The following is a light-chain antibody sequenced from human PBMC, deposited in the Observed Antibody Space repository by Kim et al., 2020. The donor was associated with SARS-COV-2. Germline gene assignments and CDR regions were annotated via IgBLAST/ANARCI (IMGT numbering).Light chain of an antibody. J-gene: IGLJ1*01. CDR3: CSFAGTAYV. CDR2: DVT. V-gene: IGLV2-11*01. CDR1: TSDVGAYNY. Sequence: PVQSVTISCTGTTSDVGAYNYVSWYQHHPGTAPKLMLYDVTVRPSGVPDRFSGSKSGNTASLTISGLQAEDEADYYCCSFAGTAYVFGIGTKVTVL.